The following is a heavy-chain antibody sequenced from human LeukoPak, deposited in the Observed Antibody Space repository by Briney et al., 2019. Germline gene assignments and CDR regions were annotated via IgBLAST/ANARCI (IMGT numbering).Heavy chain of an antibody. Sequence: PGGSLRLSCAASGFTFSSYAMHWVRQAPGKGLEWVAVISYDGSNKYYADSVKGRFTISRDNSKNTLYLQMNSLRAEDTAVYYCAKGGVRDGYNYRYYFDYWGQGTLVTVSS. CDR1: GFTFSSYA. J-gene: IGHJ4*02. CDR2: ISYDGSNK. V-gene: IGHV3-30*04. CDR3: AKGGVRDGYNYRYYFDY. D-gene: IGHD5-24*01.